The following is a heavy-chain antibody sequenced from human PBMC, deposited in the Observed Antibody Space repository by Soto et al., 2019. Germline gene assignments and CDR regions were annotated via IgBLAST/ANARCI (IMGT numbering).Heavy chain of an antibody. D-gene: IGHD3-3*01. CDR3: ARGPSVTIFGVVITPPGAFDI. Sequence: KTSETLSLTCTVSGGSISSYYWSWIRQPPGKGLEWIGYIYYSGSTNYNPSLKSRVTISVDTSKNQFSLKLSSVTAADTAVYYCARGPSVTIFGVVITPPGAFDIWGQGTMVTVSS. V-gene: IGHV4-59*01. J-gene: IGHJ3*02. CDR1: GGSISSYY. CDR2: IYYSGST.